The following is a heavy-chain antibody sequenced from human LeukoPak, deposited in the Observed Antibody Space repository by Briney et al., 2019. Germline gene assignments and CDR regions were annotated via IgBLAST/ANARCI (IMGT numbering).Heavy chain of an antibody. CDR3: ALNYGDYYYYMDV. D-gene: IGHD4-17*01. V-gene: IGHV1-69-2*01. CDR1: GYTFTDYY. CDR2: VDPEDGET. Sequence: ASVKVSCKVSGYTFTDYYMHWAQQAPGKGLEWMGLVDPEDGETIYAEKFQGRVTITADTSTDTAYMELSSLRSEDTAVYYCALNYGDYYYYMDVWGKGTTVTVSS. J-gene: IGHJ6*03.